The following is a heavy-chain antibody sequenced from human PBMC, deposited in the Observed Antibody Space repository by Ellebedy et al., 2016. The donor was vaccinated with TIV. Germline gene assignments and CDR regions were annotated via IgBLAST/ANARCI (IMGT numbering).Heavy chain of an antibody. CDR2: ISSSSSTI. CDR1: GFSFSSYS. Sequence: GESLKISCAASGFSFSSYSMNWVRQAPGKGLEWLSYISSSSSTIYYADSVKGRFTISRDNAKNSLYLQMNSLRAEDTAVYYCARDQFPRGTAMAIDYWGQGTLVTVSS. V-gene: IGHV3-48*01. CDR3: ARDQFPRGTAMAIDY. D-gene: IGHD5-18*01. J-gene: IGHJ4*02.